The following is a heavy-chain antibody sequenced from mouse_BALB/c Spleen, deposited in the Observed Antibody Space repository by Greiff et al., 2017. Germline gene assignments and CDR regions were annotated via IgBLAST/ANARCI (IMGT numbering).Heavy chain of an antibody. J-gene: IGHJ4*01. V-gene: IGHV1S126*01. CDR2: IDPSDSET. CDR1: GYSFTSYW. CDR3: ARTGYYSYAMDY. D-gene: IGHD2-12*01. Sequence: QVQLQQSGPQLVRPGASVKISCKASGYSFTSYWMHWVKQRPGQGLAWIGMIDPSDSETRLNQKFKDKATLTVEKSSSTAYMQLSSPTSEDSAVYYCARTGYYSYAMDYWGQGTSVTVSS.